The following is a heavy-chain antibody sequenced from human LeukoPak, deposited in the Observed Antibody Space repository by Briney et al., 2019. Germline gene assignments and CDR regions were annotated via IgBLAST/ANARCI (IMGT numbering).Heavy chain of an antibody. J-gene: IGHJ5*02. CDR2: IYTSGTT. Sequence: PSETLSLTCTVSGGFISSYFWGWIRQPAGKGLEWIGHIYTSGTTNDNPSLQSRVTMSVDTSKNQFCLRLSSVTAADTDVYLCARNRFGWFDPWGQGTLVTVSS. V-gene: IGHV4-4*07. D-gene: IGHD3-10*01. CDR1: GGFISSYF. CDR3: ARNRFGWFDP.